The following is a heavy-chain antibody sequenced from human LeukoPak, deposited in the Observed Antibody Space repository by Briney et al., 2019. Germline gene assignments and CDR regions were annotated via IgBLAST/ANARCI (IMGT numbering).Heavy chain of an antibody. D-gene: IGHD1-26*01. CDR1: GFTFSSYA. J-gene: IGHJ4*02. V-gene: IGHV3-30-3*01. CDR3: ARDGWDSRLYYFDY. Sequence: GRSLRLSCAASGFTFSSYAMHWVRQAPGKGLEGVAVISYDGSNKYYADSVKGRFTVSRDNSKNTLYLQMNSLRAEDTAVYYCARDGWDSRLYYFDYWGQGTLVTVSS. CDR2: ISYDGSNK.